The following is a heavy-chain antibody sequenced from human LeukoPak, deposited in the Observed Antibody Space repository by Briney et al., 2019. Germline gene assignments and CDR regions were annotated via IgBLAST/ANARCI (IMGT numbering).Heavy chain of an antibody. CDR1: GGTFSSYA. Sequence: SMKVSCKASGGTFSSYAISWVRQAPGQGLEWMGGIIPIFGTANYAQKFQGRVTITADESTSTAYMELSSLRSEDTAVYYCARAMSGYDQTLDYWGQGTLVTVSS. V-gene: IGHV1-69*13. CDR2: IIPIFGTA. CDR3: ARAMSGYDQTLDY. D-gene: IGHD5-12*01. J-gene: IGHJ4*02.